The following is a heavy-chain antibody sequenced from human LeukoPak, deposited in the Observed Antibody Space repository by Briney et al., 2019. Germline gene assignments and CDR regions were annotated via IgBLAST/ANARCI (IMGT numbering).Heavy chain of an antibody. CDR3: ARDQGTAAGLFDY. J-gene: IGHJ4*02. CDR2: IWYDGSNK. Sequence: PGRSLRLSCAASGFTFTSYGMHWVRQAPGKGLEWVAVIWYDGSNKFYADSVKGRFTISRDDSKNTVYLQMDSLRAEDTAVYYCARDQGTAAGLFDYWGQGTLVTVSS. D-gene: IGHD6-13*01. CDR1: GFTFTSYG. V-gene: IGHV3-33*01.